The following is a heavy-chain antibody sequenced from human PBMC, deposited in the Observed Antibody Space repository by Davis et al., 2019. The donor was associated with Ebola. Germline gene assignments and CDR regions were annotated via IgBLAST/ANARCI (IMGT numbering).Heavy chain of an antibody. J-gene: IGHJ4*02. Sequence: GSLRLSCTVSDGSISSGGYYWSWIRQPPGKGLEWIGYIYYSGSTNYNPSLKSRVTISVDTSKNQFSLKLSSVTAADTAVYYCARVTRGWASIDYWGQGTLVTVSS. CDR2: IYYSGST. CDR1: DGSISSGGYY. D-gene: IGHD5-12*01. CDR3: ARVTRGWASIDY. V-gene: IGHV4-61*08.